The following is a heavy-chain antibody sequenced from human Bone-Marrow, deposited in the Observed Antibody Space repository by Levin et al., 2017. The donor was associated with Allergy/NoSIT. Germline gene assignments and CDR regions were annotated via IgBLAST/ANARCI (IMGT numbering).Heavy chain of an antibody. CDR1: GFNFENYA. D-gene: IGHD6-6*01. J-gene: IGHJ4*02. CDR2: VSWNSDDI. CDR3: VKDDSSSSYVRFSY. Sequence: SLKISCAASGFNFENYAMHWVRQAPGKGLEWVSGVSWNSDDIAYGDSVRGRFTISRDNAASSLYLQMDSLQPEDTAFYYCVKDDSSSSYVRFSYWGQGTLVTVSS. V-gene: IGHV3-9*01.